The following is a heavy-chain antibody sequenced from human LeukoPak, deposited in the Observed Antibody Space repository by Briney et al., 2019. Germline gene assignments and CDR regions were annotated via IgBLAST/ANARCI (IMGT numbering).Heavy chain of an antibody. D-gene: IGHD2-2*01. V-gene: IGHV1-8*01. CDR3: ARSGSLRWYQLLIWRRDYYGMDV. CDR2: MNPNSGNT. Sequence: ASVKVSCKASGYTFTSYDINWVRQATGQGLEWMGWMNPNSGNTGYAQKFQGRVTMTRNTSISTAHMELSSLRSEDTAVYYCARSGSLRWYQLLIWRRDYYGMDVWGQGTTVTVSS. J-gene: IGHJ6*02. CDR1: GYTFTSYD.